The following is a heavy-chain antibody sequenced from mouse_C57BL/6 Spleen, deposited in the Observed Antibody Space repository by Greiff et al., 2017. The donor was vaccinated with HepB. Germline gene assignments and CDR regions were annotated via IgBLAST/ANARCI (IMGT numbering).Heavy chain of an antibody. D-gene: IGHD2-1*01. Sequence: DVMLVESGGGLVKPGGSLKLSCAASGFTFSSYAMSWVRQTPEKRLEWVATISDGGSYTYYPDNVKGRFTISRDNAKNNLYLQMSHLKSEDTAMYYCARDRAPPGNYGGNAMDYWGQGTSVTVSS. CDR2: ISDGGSYT. J-gene: IGHJ4*01. CDR3: ARDRAPPGNYGGNAMDY. V-gene: IGHV5-4*01. CDR1: GFTFSSYA.